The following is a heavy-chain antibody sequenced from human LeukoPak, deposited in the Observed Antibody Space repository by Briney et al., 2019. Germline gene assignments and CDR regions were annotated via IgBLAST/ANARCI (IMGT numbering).Heavy chain of an antibody. V-gene: IGHV3-74*01. J-gene: IGHJ4*02. D-gene: IGHD6-19*01. Sequence: GGSLRLSCAASGFTFSSYWVHWVRQAPGKGLVWVSRINSDGSSTSYADSVKGRFTISRDNAKNTLYLQMNSLRAEDTAVYYCARASVAGKYFDYWGQGTLVTVSS. CDR1: GFTFSSYW. CDR2: INSDGSST. CDR3: ARASVAGKYFDY.